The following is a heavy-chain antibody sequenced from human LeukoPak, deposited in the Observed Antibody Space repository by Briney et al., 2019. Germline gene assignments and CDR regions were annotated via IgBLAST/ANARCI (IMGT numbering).Heavy chain of an antibody. CDR1: GYSFTAFY. Sequence: ASVKVSCKASGYSFTAFYIHWVRQAPGQGLEWMGWIHPRSGETNYAYKFRGRVTMTRDTSISTTYMDLGSLGSDDTAVYYCARDGEYGTGSYYRGCFDHWGQGTLVTVSS. CDR2: IHPRSGET. V-gene: IGHV1-2*02. J-gene: IGHJ4*02. CDR3: ARDGEYGTGSYYRGCFDH. D-gene: IGHD3-10*01.